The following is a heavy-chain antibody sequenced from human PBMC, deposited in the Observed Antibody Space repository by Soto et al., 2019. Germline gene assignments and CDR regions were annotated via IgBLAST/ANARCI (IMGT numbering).Heavy chain of an antibody. J-gene: IGHJ4*02. V-gene: IGHV4-31*03. CDR1: GGSISSGCYY. D-gene: IGHD3-22*01. Sequence: PSETLSLTCTVSGGSISSGCYYWSWIRQHPGKGLEWIGYIYYSGSTYYNPSLKSRVTISVDTSKKQFSLKLSSVTAADTAVYFCARDRGYESSLGLYYWGQGTLVTAPQ. CDR3: ARDRGYESSLGLYY. CDR2: IYYSGST.